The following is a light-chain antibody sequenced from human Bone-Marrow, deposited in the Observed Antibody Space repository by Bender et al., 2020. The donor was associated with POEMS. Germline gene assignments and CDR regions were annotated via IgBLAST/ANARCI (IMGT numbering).Light chain of an antibody. Sequence: QSALTQPASVSGSPGQSITVSCSGSGSDVGGYSHVARYQHHPDKAPRLLIYDVSERPSGVSRRFSGSRSGNTASLTISGLQTEDEADYYCTSYSSSHSLVFGGGTKVTVL. CDR2: DVS. CDR3: TSYSSSHSLV. CDR1: GSDVGGYSH. J-gene: IGLJ2*01. V-gene: IGLV2-14*03.